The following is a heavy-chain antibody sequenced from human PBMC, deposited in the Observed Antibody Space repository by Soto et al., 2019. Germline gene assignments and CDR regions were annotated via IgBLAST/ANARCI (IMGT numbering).Heavy chain of an antibody. D-gene: IGHD5-12*01. CDR2: IYSGGST. CDR1: GFTVSSNY. V-gene: IGHV3-66*01. CDR3: AKQRGGYDRDFDY. J-gene: IGHJ4*02. Sequence: EVQLVEFGGGLVQPGGSLRLSCAASGFTVSSNYLSWVRQAPGKGLEWVSVIYSGGSTYYADSVKGRFTISRDNSKNTLYLQMNTLRVEDTAVYYCAKQRGGYDRDFDYWGQGTLVTVSS.